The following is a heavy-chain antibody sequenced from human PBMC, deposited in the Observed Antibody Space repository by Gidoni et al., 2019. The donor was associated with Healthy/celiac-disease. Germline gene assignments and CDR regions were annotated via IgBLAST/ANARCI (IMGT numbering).Heavy chain of an antibody. D-gene: IGHD3-3*01. Sequence: QVQLVESGGGVVQPGRSLRLSCAASGFTFSRYGMQWVRQAPVKGLEWLAVISYDGSNKYYADSVKGRFTISRDNSKNTLYLQMNSLRAEDTAVYYCAKDLQVFGVVWVVLLGNWGQGTLVTVSS. V-gene: IGHV3-30*18. CDR1: GFTFSRYG. CDR2: ISYDGSNK. CDR3: AKDLQVFGVVWVVLLGN. J-gene: IGHJ4*02.